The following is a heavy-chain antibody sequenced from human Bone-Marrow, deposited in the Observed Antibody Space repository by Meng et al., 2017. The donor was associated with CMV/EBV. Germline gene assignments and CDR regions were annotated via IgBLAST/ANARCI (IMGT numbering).Heavy chain of an antibody. V-gene: IGHV3-7*03. D-gene: IGHD1-1*01. J-gene: IGHJ5*01. Sequence: GESLKISCAASGFRLRSYWMNWVRQAPGKGLEWVAMMKNKDGSGDYYLASVRGRFTISRDNARNSLFLQLNNVRPEDTGVYYCARDNFGRFDSWGQGTVVTVSS. CDR2: MKNKDGSGD. CDR3: ARDNFGRFDS. CDR1: GFRLRSYW.